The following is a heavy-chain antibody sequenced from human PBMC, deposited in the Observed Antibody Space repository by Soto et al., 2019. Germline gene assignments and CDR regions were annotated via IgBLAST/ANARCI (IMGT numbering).Heavy chain of an antibody. V-gene: IGHV1-18*01. CDR2: ISAYNGNT. D-gene: IGHD1-26*01. Sequence: QVQLVQSGAEMKKPGAAVKVSCKASGYTFPSYGISWVRQDPGQGLEWMGWISAYNGNTHFAQKFQGRVTMTTDTPSTTAYMELRSLRYDDTAVYYCARTPACGSSPLWGQGNMVTVSA. J-gene: IGHJ4*02. CDR3: ARTPACGSSPL. CDR1: GYTFPSYG.